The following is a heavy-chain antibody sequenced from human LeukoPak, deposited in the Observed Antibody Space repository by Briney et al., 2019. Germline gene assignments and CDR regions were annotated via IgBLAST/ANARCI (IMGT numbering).Heavy chain of an antibody. Sequence: PGGSLRLSCEASAFTFSSYEMSWIRQAPGKGLEWVSYISSSGSTIYYADSVKGRFTISRDNAKNSLYLQMNSLRAEDTAVYYCARDGPAREWEPLYYYYMDVWGKGTTVTISS. V-gene: IGHV3-11*01. CDR2: ISSSGSTI. CDR3: ARDGPAREWEPLYYYYMDV. D-gene: IGHD1-26*01. J-gene: IGHJ6*03. CDR1: AFTFSSYE.